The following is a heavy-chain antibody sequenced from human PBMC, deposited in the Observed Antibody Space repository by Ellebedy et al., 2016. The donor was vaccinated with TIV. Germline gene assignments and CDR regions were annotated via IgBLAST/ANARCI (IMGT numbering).Heavy chain of an antibody. CDR3: AREGCSGGYCYWFDP. Sequence: ASVKVSCKASGYTFTDYFMHWVRQAPGQGLEWMGWINPNTGGTTYPQKFQGRVTMTRDTSLSTAYMELSRLRSDDTAVYYCAREGCSGGYCYWFDPWGQGTLVTVSS. J-gene: IGHJ5*02. CDR1: GYTFTDYF. V-gene: IGHV1-2*02. D-gene: IGHD2-15*01. CDR2: INPNTGGT.